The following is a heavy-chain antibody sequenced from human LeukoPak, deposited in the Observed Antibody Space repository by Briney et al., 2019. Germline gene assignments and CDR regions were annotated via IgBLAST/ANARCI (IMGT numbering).Heavy chain of an antibody. J-gene: IGHJ5*02. CDR1: GFSFSTYA. Sequence: GGSLRLSCAASGFSFSTYAMSWVRQAPGKGLEWVSAISAGGATKDYADSVKGRFTISRDNAKNSLYLQMNSLRAEDTAVYYCARDRRFDPWGQGTLVTVSS. CDR3: ARDRRFDP. V-gene: IGHV3-23*01. CDR2: ISAGGATK.